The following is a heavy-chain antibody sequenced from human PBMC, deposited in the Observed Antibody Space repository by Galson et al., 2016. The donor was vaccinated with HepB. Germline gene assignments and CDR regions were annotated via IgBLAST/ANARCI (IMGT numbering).Heavy chain of an antibody. CDR1: GFSFSSYG. Sequence: SLRLSCAASGFSFSSYGMHWVRQAPGKGLEWLAVISHDGNDQNSADSVKGRFNISRDNSKNTLSLQMTSLRVNDTAVYYCAKVEFATQGAYFDYWGQGALVTVSS. J-gene: IGHJ4*02. D-gene: IGHD3-10*01. CDR3: AKVEFATQGAYFDY. CDR2: ISHDGNDQ. V-gene: IGHV3-30*18.